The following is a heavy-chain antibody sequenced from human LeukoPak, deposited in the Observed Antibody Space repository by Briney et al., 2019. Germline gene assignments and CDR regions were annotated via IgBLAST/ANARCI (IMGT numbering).Heavy chain of an antibody. J-gene: IGHJ4*02. V-gene: IGHV3-23*01. CDR2: IGGRGGST. D-gene: IGHD3-10*01. CDR3: AKESTSIWFGELDY. Sequence: GGSLRLSCAPSGFTFSSYAMSWVRQAPGKGLEWVSAIGGRGGSTYNAYSVKRRFTISRDNSKNTLYLQMNSLRAEDTAVYYCAKESTSIWFGELDYWGQGTLVTVSS. CDR1: GFTFSSYA.